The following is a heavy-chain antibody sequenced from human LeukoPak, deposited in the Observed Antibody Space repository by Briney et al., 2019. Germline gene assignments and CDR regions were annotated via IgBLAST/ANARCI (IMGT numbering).Heavy chain of an antibody. CDR2: ISYDGSNK. D-gene: IGHD3-3*01. Sequence: GGSLRLSCAASGFTFSSYAMHWVRQAPGKGLEWVAVISYDGSNKYYADSVKGRFTISRDNSKNTLYLQMNSLRAEDTAVYYCARDGSEYDFWSGYYTSWFDPWGQGTLVTVSS. J-gene: IGHJ5*02. CDR1: GFTFSSYA. V-gene: IGHV3-30*01. CDR3: ARDGSEYDFWSGYYTSWFDP.